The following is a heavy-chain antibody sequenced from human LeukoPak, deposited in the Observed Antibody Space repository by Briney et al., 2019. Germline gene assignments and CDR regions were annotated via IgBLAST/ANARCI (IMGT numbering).Heavy chain of an antibody. J-gene: IGHJ6*02. CDR2: ISSSSSYI. Sequence: GGSLRLSCAASGFTFSSYSVSRVRQAPGKGLEWVSCISSSSSYINHADSVKGRFTISRDNAKNSLYLQMNSLRAEDTAVYYCTRESYYYGMDVWGQGTTVIVSS. V-gene: IGHV3-21*01. CDR1: GFTFSSYS. CDR3: TRESYYYGMDV.